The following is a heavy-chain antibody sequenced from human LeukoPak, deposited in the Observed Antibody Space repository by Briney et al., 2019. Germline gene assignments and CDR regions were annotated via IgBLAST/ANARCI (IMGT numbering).Heavy chain of an antibody. CDR2: INHSGST. Sequence: SETLSLTCAVYGGSFSGYYWSWIRQPPGKGLEWIGEINHSGSTNYNPSLKSRVTISVDTSKNQFSLKLSSVTAADTAVYYCARIKGPGGPVYGYSLYNWFDPWGQGTLVTVSS. D-gene: IGHD2-15*01. CDR3: ARIKGPGGPVYGYSLYNWFDP. CDR1: GGSFSGYY. J-gene: IGHJ5*02. V-gene: IGHV4-34*01.